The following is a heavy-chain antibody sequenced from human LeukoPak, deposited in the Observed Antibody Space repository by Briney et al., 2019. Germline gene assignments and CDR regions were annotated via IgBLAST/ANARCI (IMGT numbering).Heavy chain of an antibody. V-gene: IGHV3-66*01. CDR1: GFTVSSKD. D-gene: IGHD3-3*01. CDR2: IYSGGNT. Sequence: GGSLRLSCAASGFTVSSKDMTWVRQAPGKGLEWVSLIYSGGNTYYADSVKGRFSISRDNSKNTLYLQMNSLRGEDTAVYYCARVPYYDLWSGPGYFDYWGQGTLVTVSS. CDR3: ARVPYYDLWSGPGYFDY. J-gene: IGHJ4*02.